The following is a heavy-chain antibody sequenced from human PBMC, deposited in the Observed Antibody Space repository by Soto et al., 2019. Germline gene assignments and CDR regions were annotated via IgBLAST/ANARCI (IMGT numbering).Heavy chain of an antibody. J-gene: IGHJ6*01. D-gene: IGHD1-1*01. CDR2: IYYSGST. Sequence: QVQLQESGPGLVKPSEALSLTCTVSGGSISSYYWSWIRQPPGKGLEWIGYIYYSGSTNYNPSLKSRVTISVDTSKNQFSLKLSSVTAADTAVYYCAGEGTWSGYYYYGMDVW. CDR3: AGEGTWSGYYYYGMDV. V-gene: IGHV4-59*08. CDR1: GGSISSYY.